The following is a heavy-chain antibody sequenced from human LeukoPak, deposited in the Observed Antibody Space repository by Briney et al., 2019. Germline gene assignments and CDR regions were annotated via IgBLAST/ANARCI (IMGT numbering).Heavy chain of an antibody. D-gene: IGHD1-1*01. J-gene: IGHJ4*02. Sequence: PSETLSLTCTVSGGSISSSSYYWGWIRQPPGKGLEWIGSIYYSGSTYYNPSLKSRVTISVDTSKNQLSLKLSSVTAADTAVYYCASQYKYYFDYWGQGTLVTVSS. CDR2: IYYSGST. CDR3: ASQYKYYFDY. CDR1: GGSISSSSYY. V-gene: IGHV4-39*01.